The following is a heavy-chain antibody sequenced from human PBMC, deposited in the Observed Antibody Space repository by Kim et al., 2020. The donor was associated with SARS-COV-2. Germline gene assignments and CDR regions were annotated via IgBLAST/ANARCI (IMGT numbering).Heavy chain of an antibody. V-gene: IGHV1-18*01. CDR2: IRAYNGNT. CDR1: GYTFTSYG. D-gene: IGHD3-10*01. J-gene: IGHJ6*02. CDR3: AREGYYYGSGSPRYYYYGMGV. Sequence: ASVKVSCKASGYTFTSYGISWVRQAPGQGLEWMGWIRAYNGNTNYAQKLQGRVTMTTDTSTSTAYMELRSLRSDDTAVYYCAREGYYYGSGSPRYYYYGMGVWGQGTTVTVSS.